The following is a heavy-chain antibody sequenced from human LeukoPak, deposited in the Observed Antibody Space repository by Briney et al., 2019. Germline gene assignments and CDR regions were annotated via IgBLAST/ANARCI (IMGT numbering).Heavy chain of an antibody. CDR3: ARGPGQLVVRGDF. Sequence: SVTVYCKASGGTFTNYAINWVRQAPGQGLEWMGRIIPILDVTNYAQKFQGRVTITADQSTSTAYMELSSLRSEDTAVYYCARGPGQLVVRGDFWGQGPLVADSS. J-gene: IGHJ4*02. CDR1: GGTFTNYA. D-gene: IGHD2-8*02. CDR2: IIPILDVT. V-gene: IGHV1-69*04.